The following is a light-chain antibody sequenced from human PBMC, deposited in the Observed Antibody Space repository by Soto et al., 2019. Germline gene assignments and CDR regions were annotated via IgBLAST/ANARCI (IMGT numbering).Light chain of an antibody. CDR2: EVS. V-gene: IGLV2-14*01. CDR3: SSFTSINAWV. Sequence: QSALTQPASVSGSPGQSVTISCTGTSSDVGGYNYVSWYQQHPGKAPKLMIYEVSNRPSGVSNRFSGYKSGNTASLTTSGLQAEDEADYYCSSFTSINAWVFGGGTKLTVL. J-gene: IGLJ3*02. CDR1: SSDVGGYNY.